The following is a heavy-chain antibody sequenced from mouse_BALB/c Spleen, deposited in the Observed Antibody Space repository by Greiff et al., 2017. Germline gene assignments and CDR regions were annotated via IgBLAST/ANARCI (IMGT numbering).Heavy chain of an antibody. CDR2: IRNKANGYTT. V-gene: IGHV7-3*02. J-gene: IGHJ1*01. CDR1: GFTFTDYY. Sequence: EVKVVESGGGLVQPGGSLRLSCATSGFTFTDYYMSWVRQPPGMALEWLGFIRNKANGYTTEYSASVKGRFTISRDNSQSILYLQMNTLRAEDSATYYCARMAPYYYAYWYFDVWGAGTTVTVSS. D-gene: IGHD2-1*01. CDR3: ARMAPYYYAYWYFDV.